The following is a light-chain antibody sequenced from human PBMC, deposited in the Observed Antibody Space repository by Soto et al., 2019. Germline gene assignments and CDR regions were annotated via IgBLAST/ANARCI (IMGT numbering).Light chain of an antibody. Sequence: EIVLTQSPGTLSLSPGERATLSCRASQSVTSTYLTSYQQKPGQAPRLLIHGTSNRATGIPDRFSGSGSGTDFTLTISRLEPEDFAVYYCQQYGSSPGYSFGQGTKLEIK. V-gene: IGKV3-20*01. J-gene: IGKJ2*03. CDR1: QSVTSTY. CDR2: GTS. CDR3: QQYGSSPGYS.